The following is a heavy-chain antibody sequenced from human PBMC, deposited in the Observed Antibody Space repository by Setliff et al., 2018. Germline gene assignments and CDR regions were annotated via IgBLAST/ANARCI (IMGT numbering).Heavy chain of an antibody. CDR1: GASINSLSW. CDR3: ARGRAGHSGH. Sequence: SETLSLTCTVSGASINSLSWWSWVRQPPGKGLEWIGEIYSPSLKSRVTISIDKSNNQFSLKLTSMTAADTAVYYCARGRAGHSGHWGQGTLVTVS. D-gene: IGHD6-19*01. CDR2: I. J-gene: IGHJ4*02. V-gene: IGHV4-4*02.